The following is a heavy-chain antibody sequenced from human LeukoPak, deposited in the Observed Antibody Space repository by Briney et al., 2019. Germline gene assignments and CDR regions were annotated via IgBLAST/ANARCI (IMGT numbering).Heavy chain of an antibody. V-gene: IGHV1-69*05. Sequence: ASVKVSCKASGGTFSSYAISWVRQAPGQGLEWMGGIIPIFGTANYAQKFQGRVTITTDESTSTAYMELSSLRSEDTAVYYCALGYCSSTSCSYYYYYMDVWGKGTTVTVSS. D-gene: IGHD2-2*01. J-gene: IGHJ6*03. CDR2: IIPIFGTA. CDR1: GGTFSSYA. CDR3: ALGYCSSTSCSYYYYYMDV.